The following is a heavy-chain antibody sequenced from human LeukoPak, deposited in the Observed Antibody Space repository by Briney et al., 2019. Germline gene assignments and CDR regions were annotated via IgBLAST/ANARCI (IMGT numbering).Heavy chain of an antibody. Sequence: SETLSLTCTVSGGSISSYYWSWIRQPAGKGLEWIGRIYTSGSTNYNASLKSRVSMSVDTSKNQFSLKLSSVTAADTAVYYCVGALLWSAFDYWGQGTLVTVSS. D-gene: IGHD2-2*01. V-gene: IGHV4-4*07. CDR3: VGALLWSAFDY. CDR1: GGSISSYY. CDR2: IYTSGST. J-gene: IGHJ4*02.